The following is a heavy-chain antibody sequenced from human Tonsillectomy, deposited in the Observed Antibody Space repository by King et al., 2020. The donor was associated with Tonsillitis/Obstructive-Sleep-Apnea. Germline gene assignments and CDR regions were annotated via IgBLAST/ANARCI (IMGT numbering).Heavy chain of an antibody. CDR1: GFTFSIYA. D-gene: IGHD3-3*01. CDR3: AKVRYEHYDFWSGTTDY. CDR2: ISGSGGST. J-gene: IGHJ4*02. V-gene: IGHV3-23*04. Sequence: VQLVESGGGLVQPGGSLRLSCAASGFTFSIYAMSWVRQAPGKGLEWVSAISGSGGSTYYADSVKGRFTISRDNSKNTLYLQMNSLRAEDTAVYYCAKVRYEHYDFWSGTTDYWGQGTLVTVSS.